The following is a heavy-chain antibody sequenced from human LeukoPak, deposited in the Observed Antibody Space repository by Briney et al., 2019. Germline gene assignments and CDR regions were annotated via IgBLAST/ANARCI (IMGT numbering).Heavy chain of an antibody. CDR2: INPNSGGT. V-gene: IGHV1-2*02. CDR3: ARGERDIVVVPAAPFDY. D-gene: IGHD2-2*01. CDR1: GYTFTGYY. Sequence: GASVKVSCKASGYTFTGYYMHWVRQAPGQGLEWMGWINPNSGGTNYAQKFQGRVTMTRDTSISTAYMELSRLRSDDTAVYYCARGERDIVVVPAAPFDYWGQGTLVTVSS. J-gene: IGHJ4*02.